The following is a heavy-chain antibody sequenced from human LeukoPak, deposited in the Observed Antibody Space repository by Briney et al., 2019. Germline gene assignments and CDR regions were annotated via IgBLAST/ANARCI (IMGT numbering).Heavy chain of an antibody. CDR3: ARNSYYGSGEDP. V-gene: IGHV4-61*02. J-gene: IGHJ5*02. Sequence: SETLSLTCTVSGGSISSGSYYWSWIRQPAGKGLEWIGRIYTSGSTNYNPSLKSRVTISVDTSKNQFSLKLSSVTAADTAVYYCARNSYYGSGEDPWGQGTLVTVSS. CDR1: GGSISSGSYY. CDR2: IYTSGST. D-gene: IGHD3-10*01.